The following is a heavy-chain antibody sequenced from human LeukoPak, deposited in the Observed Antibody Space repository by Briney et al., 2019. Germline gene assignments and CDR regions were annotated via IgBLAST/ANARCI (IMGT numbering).Heavy chain of an antibody. CDR3: ARGRSGLRFPDPAGTKGPVDNWFDP. J-gene: IGHJ5*02. V-gene: IGHV4-34*01. Sequence: PSETLSLTCAVYGGSFSGYYWSWIRQPPGKGLEWIGEINHSGSTNYNPSLKSRVTISVDTSKNQFSLKLSSVTAADTAVYYCARGRSGLRFPDPAGTKGPVDNWFDPWGQGTLATVSS. CDR2: INHSGST. CDR1: GGSFSGYY. D-gene: IGHD3-3*01.